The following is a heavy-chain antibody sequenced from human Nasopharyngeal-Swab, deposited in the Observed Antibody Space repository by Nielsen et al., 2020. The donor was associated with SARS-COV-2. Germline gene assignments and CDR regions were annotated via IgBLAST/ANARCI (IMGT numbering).Heavy chain of an antibody. V-gene: IGHV4-59*01. Sequence: WIRQPPGKGLEWIGYIYYSGSTNYNPSLKSRVTISVDTSKNQFSLKLSSVTAADTAVYYCARDRRSGSQLLTDYWGQGTLVTVSS. CDR3: ARDRRSGSQLLTDY. J-gene: IGHJ4*02. CDR2: IYYSGST. D-gene: IGHD2-2*01.